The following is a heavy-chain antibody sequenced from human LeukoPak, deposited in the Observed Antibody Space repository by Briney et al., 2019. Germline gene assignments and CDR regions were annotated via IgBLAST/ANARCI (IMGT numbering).Heavy chain of an antibody. J-gene: IGHJ5*02. CDR1: GFTFNIYW. V-gene: IGHV3-7*01. D-gene: IGHD6-13*01. Sequence: PGGSLRLSCKGSGFTFNIYWMSWVRQAPGKGLEWVANIKEDGSEKYYVDSVKGRFTISRDNAKNSLYLQMNSLRAEDTAVYYCARASSWYTPSRFDPWGQGTLVTVSS. CDR2: IKEDGSEK. CDR3: ARASSWYTPSRFDP.